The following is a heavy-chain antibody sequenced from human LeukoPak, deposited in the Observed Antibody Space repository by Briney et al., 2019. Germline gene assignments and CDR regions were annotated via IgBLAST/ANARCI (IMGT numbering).Heavy chain of an antibody. Sequence: PSETLSLTCAVYGGSFSGYYWSWIRQPPGKGLEWVSVIYSGGSTYYADSVKGRFTISRDNSKNTLYLQMNSLRAEDTAVYYCARDRPSRAEYFQHWGQGTLVTVSS. CDR1: GGSFSGYY. CDR2: IYSGGST. D-gene: IGHD6-6*01. V-gene: IGHV3-53*01. CDR3: ARDRPSRAEYFQH. J-gene: IGHJ1*01.